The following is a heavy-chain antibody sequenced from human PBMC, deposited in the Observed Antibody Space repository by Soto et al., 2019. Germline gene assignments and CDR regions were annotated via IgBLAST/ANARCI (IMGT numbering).Heavy chain of an antibody. CDR2: IYYSGST. CDR1: GGSISSYY. D-gene: IGHD3-3*01. V-gene: IGHV4-59*01. Sequence: SETLSLTCTVSGGSISSYYWSWIRQPPGKGLEWIGYIYYSGSTNYNPSLKSRVTISVDTSKNQFSLKLSSVTAADTAVYYCARGSRFVLRFLEWLLWGQGTLVTVSS. CDR3: ARGSRFVLRFLEWLL. J-gene: IGHJ4*02.